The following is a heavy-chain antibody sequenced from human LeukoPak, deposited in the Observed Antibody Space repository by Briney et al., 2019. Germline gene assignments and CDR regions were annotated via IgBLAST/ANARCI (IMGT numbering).Heavy chain of an antibody. D-gene: IGHD4-17*01. CDR3: ARGRTTVNP. CDR1: GFTFSSYG. Sequence: PGGPLRLSCAASGFTFSSYGMHWVRQAPGKGLEWVAVIWYDGSNKYYADSVKGRFTISRDNSKNTLHLQMNSLRAEDTAVYYCARGRTTVNPWGQGTLVTVSS. CDR2: IWYDGSNK. V-gene: IGHV3-33*01. J-gene: IGHJ5*02.